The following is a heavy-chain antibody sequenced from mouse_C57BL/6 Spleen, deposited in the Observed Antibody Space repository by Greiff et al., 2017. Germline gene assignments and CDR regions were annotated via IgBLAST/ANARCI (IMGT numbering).Heavy chain of an antibody. Sequence: QVQLQQPGAELVRPGSSVKLSCKASGYTFTSYWMHWVKQRPIQGLEWIGNIDPSDSETHYNQKFKDKATLTVDKSSSTAYMQLSSLTSEDSAVXYCARVYYGSFDYWGQGTTLTVSS. CDR2: IDPSDSET. CDR1: GYTFTSYW. J-gene: IGHJ2*01. CDR3: ARVYYGSFDY. D-gene: IGHD1-1*01. V-gene: IGHV1-52*01.